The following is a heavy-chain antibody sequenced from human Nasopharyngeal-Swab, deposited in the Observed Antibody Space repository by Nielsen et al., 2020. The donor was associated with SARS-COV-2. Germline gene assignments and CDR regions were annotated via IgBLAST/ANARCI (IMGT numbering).Heavy chain of an antibody. CDR1: GFTFSSFG. D-gene: IGHD6-19*01. V-gene: IGHV3-30*18. Sequence: GGSLRLSCAASGFTFSSFGMHWVRQAPGKGLEWVAFIAHDASNEYYGDSVKGRFSISRDSSKNTLYLQMDSLRGVDTAVYYCAKGASSGWNYFDYWGQGTLVTVSS. CDR2: IAHDASNE. J-gene: IGHJ4*02. CDR3: AKGASSGWNYFDY.